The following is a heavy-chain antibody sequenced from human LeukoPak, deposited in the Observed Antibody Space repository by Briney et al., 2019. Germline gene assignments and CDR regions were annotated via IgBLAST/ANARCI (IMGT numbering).Heavy chain of an antibody. Sequence: GGSLRLSCAASGFNVSSNYMSWVRQAPGKGLEWVSVIYSGGSTDYADSVKGRFTISRDDSMNTLFLQMNSLRAEDTALYYCAKDTRLEWFLDLSGFDYWGQGTLVTVSS. CDR3: AKDTRLEWFLDLSGFDY. V-gene: IGHV3-53*01. J-gene: IGHJ4*02. CDR2: IYSGGST. D-gene: IGHD3-3*01. CDR1: GFNVSSNY.